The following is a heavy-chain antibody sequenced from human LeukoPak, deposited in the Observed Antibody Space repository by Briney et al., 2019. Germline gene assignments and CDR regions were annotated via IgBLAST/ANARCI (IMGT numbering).Heavy chain of an antibody. Sequence: GGSLRLSCAASGFTFSSYDMHWVRQATGKGLEWVSAIGTAGDTYYPGSVKGRFTIFRDNSKNTLYLQMNSLRAEDTAVYYCAKDPSSSWYFGYYYYGMDVWGQGTTVTVSS. D-gene: IGHD6-13*01. J-gene: IGHJ6*02. CDR1: GFTFSSYD. CDR3: AKDPSSSWYFGYYYYGMDV. V-gene: IGHV3-13*01. CDR2: IGTAGDT.